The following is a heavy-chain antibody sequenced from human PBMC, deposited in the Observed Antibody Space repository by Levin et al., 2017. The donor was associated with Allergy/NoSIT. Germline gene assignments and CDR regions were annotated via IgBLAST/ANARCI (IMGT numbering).Heavy chain of an antibody. Sequence: SETLSLTCFVSGDSISNSDYYWTWIRQPAGMRLEWIGRTYSNGRTNYNASLNSRVTISLDTSKNLFSLKLTSVTAADTAVYYCARGQCGIGCPKDNWFGPWGQGILVTVSS. J-gene: IGHJ5*02. CDR1: GDSISNSDYY. CDR3: ARGQCGIGCPKDNWFGP. CDR2: TYSNGRT. D-gene: IGHD2-15*01. V-gene: IGHV4-61*02.